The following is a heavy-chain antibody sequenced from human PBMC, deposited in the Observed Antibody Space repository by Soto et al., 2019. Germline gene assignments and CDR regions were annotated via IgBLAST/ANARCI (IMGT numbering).Heavy chain of an antibody. CDR3: AKGGPDGFCSGGRCYFDY. CDR2: ISWNSNII. CDR1: GFTFDDYA. J-gene: IGHJ4*02. V-gene: IGHV3-9*01. Sequence: EVQLVESGGGLVQPGRSLRLSCAASGFTFDDYAMHWVRRVPGKGLDWVSSISWNSNIIGYADSVKGRFTTSRDNAKNSLYLQMNSLLPEDTALYYCAKGGPDGFCSGGRCYFDYWGQGTLVTVSS. D-gene: IGHD2-15*01.